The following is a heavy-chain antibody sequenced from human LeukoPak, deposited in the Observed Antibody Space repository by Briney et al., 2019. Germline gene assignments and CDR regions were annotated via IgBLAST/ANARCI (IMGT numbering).Heavy chain of an antibody. CDR1: GFTFRDYD. D-gene: IGHD1-14*01. V-gene: IGHV3-11*04. CDR2: ISSSADTI. J-gene: IGHJ4*02. Sequence: GGSLRLSCAVFGFTFRDYDMSWIRQAPGEGLEWVSYISSSADTIYYADSVKGRCTVSRDNAKNSLYLQMKSLRAEDTAVYYCARNHGDYWGEGTLVTVSS. CDR3: ARNHGDY.